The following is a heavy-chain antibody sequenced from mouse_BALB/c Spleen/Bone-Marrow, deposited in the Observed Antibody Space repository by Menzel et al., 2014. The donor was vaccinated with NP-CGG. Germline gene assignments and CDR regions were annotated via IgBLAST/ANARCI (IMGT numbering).Heavy chain of an antibody. CDR1: GFNVKDTY. CDR3: ASYRYAWYFDV. CDR2: IDPANGNT. Sequence: EVQVVESGAELVKPGASVKLSCTASGFNVKDTYMHWVKQGPEQGLEWIGRIDPANGNTKYDPKFQGKATITADTSSNTAYLQLSSLTSEGTAVYYCASYRYAWYFDVWGAGTTVTVSS. D-gene: IGHD2-14*01. J-gene: IGHJ1*01. V-gene: IGHV14-3*02.